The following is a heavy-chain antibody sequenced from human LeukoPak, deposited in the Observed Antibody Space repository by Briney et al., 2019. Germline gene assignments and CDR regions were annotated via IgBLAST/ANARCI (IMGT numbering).Heavy chain of an antibody. CDR3: ATHSSGFNGAFDI. Sequence: SETLSLTCAVSGGSIGDYYWNWIRQPPGKRLEWVGFIYYSGSTNYNPSLKSRLTISVDTSKNQFSLTLRSVTAADTAVYYCATHSSGFNGAFDIWGQGTMVTVSS. D-gene: IGHD6-19*01. CDR2: IYYSGST. CDR1: GGSIGDYY. J-gene: IGHJ3*02. V-gene: IGHV4-59*08.